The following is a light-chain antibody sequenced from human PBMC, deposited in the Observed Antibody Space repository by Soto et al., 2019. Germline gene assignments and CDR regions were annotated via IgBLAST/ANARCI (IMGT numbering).Light chain of an antibody. CDR2: GVT. CDR3: SSYAGRGMYV. J-gene: IGLJ1*01. CDR1: SSDVGTYDY. V-gene: IGLV2-8*01. Sequence: QSALTQPPSASGSPRQSVTFSCTGTSSDVGTYDYVSWYQQYPGKAPKLLIYGVTRRPSGVPDRFSGSKSGNTAALTVSGLQAEDEAYYYCSSYAGRGMYVFGTGTKVTVL.